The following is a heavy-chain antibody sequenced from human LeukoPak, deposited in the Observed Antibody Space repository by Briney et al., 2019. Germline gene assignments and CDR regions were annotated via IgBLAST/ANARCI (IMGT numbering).Heavy chain of an antibody. CDR1: GFTFSSYW. Sequence: GGSLRLSCAASGFTFSSYWMSWVRQAPGKGLEWVANIKPDGSEKYYVDSVKGRFTISRDNPRNSLYLQMNSLSAEDTAVYYCATAYYYATADWGQGTLVTVSS. J-gene: IGHJ4*02. D-gene: IGHD3-10*01. V-gene: IGHV3-7*01. CDR3: ATAYYYATAD. CDR2: IKPDGSEK.